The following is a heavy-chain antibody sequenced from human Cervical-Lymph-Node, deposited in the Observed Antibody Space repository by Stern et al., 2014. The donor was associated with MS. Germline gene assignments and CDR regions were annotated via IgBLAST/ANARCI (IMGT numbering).Heavy chain of an antibody. D-gene: IGHD1-26*01. J-gene: IGHJ4*02. CDR3: ARGGEEWELYFDY. V-gene: IGHV4-61*01. CDR2: IYYSGSN. CDR1: GGSVSSGSYY. Sequence: QVQLQESGPGLVKPSETLSLTCTVSGGSVSSGSYYWSWIRQPPGKALEWIGYIYYSGSNNYNPSLKSRVTISVDTSKNQFSLKLSSVTAADTAVYYCARGGEEWELYFDYWGQGTLVTVSS.